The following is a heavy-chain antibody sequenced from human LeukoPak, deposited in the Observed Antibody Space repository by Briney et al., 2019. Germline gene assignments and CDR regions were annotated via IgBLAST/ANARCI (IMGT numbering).Heavy chain of an antibody. D-gene: IGHD2-2*01. CDR1: GYSFSNYL. CDR3: ARGRGYCSSSSCYDFDY. Sequence: GESLKISCTGSGYSFSNYLIAWVRQTPGKGLEWMGIIYPGDSETTYSPSFQGQVTISADESITTTYLQWGSLKASDPAMYYCARGRGYCSSSSCYDFDYWGQGTLVTVSS. CDR2: IYPGDSET. J-gene: IGHJ4*02. V-gene: IGHV5-51*01.